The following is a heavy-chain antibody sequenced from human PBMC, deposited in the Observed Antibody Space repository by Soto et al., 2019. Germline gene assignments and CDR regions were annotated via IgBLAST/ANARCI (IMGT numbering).Heavy chain of an antibody. J-gene: IGHJ4*02. CDR2: IYWDDDK. CDR1: GFSLSSYGMG. D-gene: IGHD2-15*01. V-gene: IGHV2-5*02. CDR3: AHAGDFDLLTFDH. Sequence: QITLKESGPTLVRPAQTLTLTCGFSGFSLSSYGMGVGWIRQPPWKALEWLALIYWDDDKRYSRSLNDRLAISKDNYSNQVVLTITNMDPGDTATYFCAHAGDFDLLTFDHWGPGTLVTVSS.